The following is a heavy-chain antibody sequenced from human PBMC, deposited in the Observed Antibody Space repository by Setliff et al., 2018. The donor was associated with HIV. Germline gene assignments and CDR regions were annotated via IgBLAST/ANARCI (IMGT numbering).Heavy chain of an antibody. Sequence: PSETLSLTCAVYGGSFSDYFWTWIRQPPGKGLEWIGDINHFGSTNYNPSLKSRVTISVDTSKNQFSLKLSSVTAADTAVYYCARHHSGSYLTYFQDWGQGTLVTVTS. CDR2: INHFGST. V-gene: IGHV4-34*01. J-gene: IGHJ1*01. CDR3: ARHHSGSYLTYFQD. D-gene: IGHD1-26*01. CDR1: GGSFSDYF.